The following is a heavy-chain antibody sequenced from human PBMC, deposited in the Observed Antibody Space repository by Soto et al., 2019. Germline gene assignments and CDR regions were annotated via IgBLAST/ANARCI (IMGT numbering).Heavy chain of an antibody. CDR3: ARRGAKKFDP. J-gene: IGHJ5*02. D-gene: IGHD3-16*01. CDR2: INHSGST. Sequence: QVQLQQWGAGLLKPSETLSLTCAVYGGSFSGYYWSWIRQPPGKGLEWIGEINHSGSTNYNPSLKRRVTISVDTSKNQFSLKLSSVTAADTAVYYCARRGAKKFDPWGQGTLVTVSS. CDR1: GGSFSGYY. V-gene: IGHV4-34*01.